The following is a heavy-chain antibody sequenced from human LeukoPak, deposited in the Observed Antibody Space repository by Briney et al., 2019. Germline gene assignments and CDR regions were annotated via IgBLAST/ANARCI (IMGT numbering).Heavy chain of an antibody. CDR1: GFTFSSYG. Sequence: GGSLRLSCAASGFTFSSYGMHWVRQAPGKGLEWVAVISYDGSNKYYADSVKGRFTISRDNSKNTLYLQMNSLRAEDTAVYYCARAGKAATRYFDYWGQGTLVTVSS. V-gene: IGHV3-30*03. CDR3: ARAGKAATRYFDY. CDR2: ISYDGSNK. J-gene: IGHJ4*02. D-gene: IGHD2-15*01.